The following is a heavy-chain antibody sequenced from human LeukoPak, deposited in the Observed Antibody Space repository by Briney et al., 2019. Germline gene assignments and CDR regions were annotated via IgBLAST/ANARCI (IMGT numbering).Heavy chain of an antibody. D-gene: IGHD2-21*02. CDR3: ARGDGWVTATPDYFDY. J-gene: IGHJ4*02. Sequence: SETLSLTCTVSGGSISSYYWSWIRQPAGKGLEWIGRIYTSGSTNYNPSLKSRVTISVDTSKNQFSLKLSSVTAADTAVYYCARGDGWVTATPDYFDYWGQGTLVTVSS. CDR1: GGSISSYY. V-gene: IGHV4-4*07. CDR2: IYTSGST.